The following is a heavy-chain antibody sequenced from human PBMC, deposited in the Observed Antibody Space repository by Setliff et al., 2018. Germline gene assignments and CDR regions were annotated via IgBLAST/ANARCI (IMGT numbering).Heavy chain of an antibody. CDR2: IFPHDSDT. CDR1: GYSFTTHW. V-gene: IGHV5-51*01. D-gene: IGHD1-26*01. J-gene: IGHJ4*02. CDR3: ARQGRDGALAPITYYFDH. Sequence: PGESLKISCKGSGYSFTTHWIGWVRQVPVKGPEWMGIIFPHDSDTTYSPSFQGQVTISADKSINTVYLQWSSLKASDTAMYYCARQGRDGALAPITYYFDHWGQGALVTVSS.